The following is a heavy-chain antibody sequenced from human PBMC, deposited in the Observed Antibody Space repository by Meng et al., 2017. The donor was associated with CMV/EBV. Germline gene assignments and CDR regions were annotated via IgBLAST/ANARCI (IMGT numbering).Heavy chain of an antibody. V-gene: IGHV3-11*04. CDR2: ISSSGSTI. CDR1: GFTFSDYY. J-gene: IGHJ4*02. CDR3: ARGSGGYGSNFDS. Sequence: GESLKIPCAASGFTFSDYYMSWIRQAPGKGLEWVSYISSSGSTIFYADSVEGRFTISRDNAKNSLYLQMNSLRAEDTAVYYCARGSGGYGSNFDSWGQGTLVTVS. D-gene: IGHD1-26*01.